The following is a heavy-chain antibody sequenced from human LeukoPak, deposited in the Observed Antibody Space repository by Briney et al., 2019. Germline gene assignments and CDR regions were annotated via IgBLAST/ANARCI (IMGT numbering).Heavy chain of an antibody. V-gene: IGHV1-46*01. CDR2: INPSGGST. D-gene: IGHD3-22*01. Sequence: ASVKVSCKASGYTFTSYYMHWVRQAPGQGLEWMAIINPSGGSTSYAQKFQGRVTMTRDTSASTVYMELYSLRSEDTAVYYCAREGTNIYDSSGYYDYWGQGTLVTVSS. J-gene: IGHJ4*02. CDR3: AREGTNIYDSSGYYDY. CDR1: GYTFTSYY.